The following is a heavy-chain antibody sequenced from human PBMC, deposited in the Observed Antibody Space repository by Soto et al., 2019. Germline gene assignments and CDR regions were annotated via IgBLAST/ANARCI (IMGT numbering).Heavy chain of an antibody. Sequence: AASVKVSCKASGGTFSSYAISWVRQAPGQGLEWMGGIIPIFGTANYAQKFQGRVTITADKSTSTAYMELSSLRSEDTAVYYCARDQGIQLLYGYFMDVWGQGTTVTVSS. CDR1: GGTFSSYA. D-gene: IGHD5-18*01. V-gene: IGHV1-69*06. CDR3: ARDQGIQLLYGYFMDV. CDR2: IIPIFGTA. J-gene: IGHJ6*02.